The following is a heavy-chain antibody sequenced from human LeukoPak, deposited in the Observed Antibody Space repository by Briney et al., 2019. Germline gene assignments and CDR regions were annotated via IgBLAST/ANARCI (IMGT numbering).Heavy chain of an antibody. Sequence: APVKVSCKVSGYTLTELSMHWVRQAPGKGLEWMGGFDPEDGETIYAQKFQGRVTMTEDTSTDTAYMELSSLRSEDTAVYYSATRFGELELDPYYYYYGMDVWGQGTTVTVSS. V-gene: IGHV1-24*01. CDR2: FDPEDGET. CDR1: GYTLTELS. D-gene: IGHD3-10*01. J-gene: IGHJ6*02. CDR3: ATRFGELELDPYYYYYGMDV.